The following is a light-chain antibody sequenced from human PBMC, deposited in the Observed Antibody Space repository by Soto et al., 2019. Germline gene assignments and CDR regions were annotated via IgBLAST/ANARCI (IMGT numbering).Light chain of an antibody. J-gene: IGKJ5*01. CDR1: QSVSSSY. CDR3: QQRSIWPPIT. CDR2: GAS. Sequence: EIVLTESPGTLSLSRGERATLSCRASQSVSSSYLAWYQQKPGQAPRLLIYGASSRATGIPARFRGSGSGTDFTLTISSLEPEDFAVYHCQQRSIWPPITFGQGTRLEIK. V-gene: IGKV3D-20*02.